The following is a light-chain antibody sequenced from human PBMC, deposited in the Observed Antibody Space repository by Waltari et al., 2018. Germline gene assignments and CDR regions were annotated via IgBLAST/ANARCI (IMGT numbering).Light chain of an antibody. CDR1: QGISNW. J-gene: IGKJ3*01. CDR3: QQHNSYPFT. V-gene: IGKV1-12*01. CDR2: AAS. Sequence: DIQMTQSPYSLSASVGDRVTNTCQASQGISNWLAWYQQKPGKAPKLLIYAASSLQSGVPSRFSGSGSGTEFTLTISSLQPEDFATYYCQQHNSYPFTFGPGTKLDIK.